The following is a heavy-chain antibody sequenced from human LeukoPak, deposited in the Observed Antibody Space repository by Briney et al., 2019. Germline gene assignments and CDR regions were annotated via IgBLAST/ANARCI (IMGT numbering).Heavy chain of an antibody. CDR2: ISSSGSTI. J-gene: IGHJ4*02. V-gene: IGHV3-48*04. D-gene: IGHD6-19*01. CDR1: GFTFSSYS. Sequence: GGSLRLSCAASGFTFSSYSMNWVRQAPGKGLEWVSYISSSGSTIYYADSVKGRFTISRDNAKNSLYLQMNSLRAEDTAVYYCAKDRGGWLDYWGQGTLVTVSS. CDR3: AKDRGGWLDY.